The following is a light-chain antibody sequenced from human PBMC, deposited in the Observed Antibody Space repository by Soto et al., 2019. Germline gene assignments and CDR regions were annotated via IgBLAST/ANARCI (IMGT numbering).Light chain of an antibody. CDR1: YTDVGGYNR. J-gene: IGLJ3*02. CDR3: VSYIESSLTLLV. V-gene: IGLV2-14*01. CDR2: EVD. Sequence: QSALTQPASVSGSPGQSITISCTGTYTDVGGYNRVSWYQHHAGKGPKMLIFEVDNRPSGISDRFSGSKSGDTASLTISDLQAEDEADDYCVSYIESSLTLLVFGGGTKVTVL.